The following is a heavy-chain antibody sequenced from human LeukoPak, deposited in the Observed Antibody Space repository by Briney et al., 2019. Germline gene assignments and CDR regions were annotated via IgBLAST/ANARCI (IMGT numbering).Heavy chain of an antibody. D-gene: IGHD3-9*01. CDR1: GFTFSSYA. V-gene: IGHV3-23*01. Sequence: GGSLRPSCAASGFTFSSYAMSWVRQAPGKGLEWVSAISGSGGSTYYADSVKGRFTISRDNSKNTLYLQMNSLRAEDTAVYYCAKDSVNYDILTGYQNWYFDLWGRGTLVTVSS. CDR2: ISGSGGST. CDR3: AKDSVNYDILTGYQNWYFDL. J-gene: IGHJ2*01.